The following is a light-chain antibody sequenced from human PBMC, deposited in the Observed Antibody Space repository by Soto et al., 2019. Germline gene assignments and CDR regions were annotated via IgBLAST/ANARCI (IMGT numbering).Light chain of an antibody. CDR3: QQRSNWPPEIT. Sequence: EMVLTQSPATLSVSPGERATLSCRASQSVATFLAWYQQKPGQAPRLLIYDASNRATGIPARFSGSGSGTDFTLTISSLEPEDFAVYYCQQRSNWPPEITFGQGTRLEI. V-gene: IGKV3-11*01. CDR2: DAS. CDR1: QSVATF. J-gene: IGKJ5*01.